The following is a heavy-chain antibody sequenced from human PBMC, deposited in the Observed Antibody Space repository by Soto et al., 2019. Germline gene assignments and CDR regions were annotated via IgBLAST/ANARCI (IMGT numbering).Heavy chain of an antibody. V-gene: IGHV4-59*08. CDR3: ARSLYSYGPKFDS. CDR2: IYYSGST. Sequence: QVQLQESGPGLVKPSETLSLTCTVSGGSISSYYWSWIQQAPGKGLEWIGYIYYSGSTNYNPSLKSRVTISVDTSKNQFSLKLSSVTAADTAVYYCARSLYSYGPKFDSWGQGTLVTVSS. D-gene: IGHD5-18*01. CDR1: GGSISSYY. J-gene: IGHJ4*02.